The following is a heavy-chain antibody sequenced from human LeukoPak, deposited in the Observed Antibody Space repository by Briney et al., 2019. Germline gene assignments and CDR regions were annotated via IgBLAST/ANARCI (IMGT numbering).Heavy chain of an antibody. Sequence: GGSLRLSCAASGFTFSSYWMYWVRQAPGKGPVWVARINTDGSSLNYADSVKGRFTISRDNAKNTLYLQMNSLRAEDTAVYYCARRINYYDSSGYYYVRYFDSWGQGTLVAVSS. CDR3: ARRINYYDSSGYYYVRYFDS. CDR1: GFTFSSYW. D-gene: IGHD3-22*01. V-gene: IGHV3-74*01. CDR2: INTDGSSL. J-gene: IGHJ4*02.